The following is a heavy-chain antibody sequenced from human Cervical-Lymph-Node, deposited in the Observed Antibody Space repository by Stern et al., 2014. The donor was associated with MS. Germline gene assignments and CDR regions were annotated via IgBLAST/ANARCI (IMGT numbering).Heavy chain of an antibody. CDR2: IAPNSGST. V-gene: IGHV1-46*01. D-gene: IGHD3-22*01. CDR3: ARGRDYYDSSGYYRLNI. J-gene: IGHJ3*02. Sequence: QDQLVQSGAEVKKHGASVTVSCKASGYTFTSYYLHWVRQAPGQGLEWMGIIAPNSGSTTYAQKFQGRVTMTRDTSTGAVHMELSSLRSEDTAVFYCARGRDYYDSSGYYRLNIWGQGTLVTVSS. CDR1: GYTFTSYY.